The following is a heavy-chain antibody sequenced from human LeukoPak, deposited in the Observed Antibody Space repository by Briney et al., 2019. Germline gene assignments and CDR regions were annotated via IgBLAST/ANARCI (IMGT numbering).Heavy chain of an antibody. J-gene: IGHJ4*03. V-gene: IGHV4-34*01. CDR3: ARGPTISETGYFDY. D-gene: IGHD1-1*01. CDR2: VNHRGGT. Sequence: TSETLSLTCAVYGESFSAYYWSWIRQSPGKGLQWIAEVNHRGGTNYNPPVKGRVTISVDTSKNQFSLKVTSLTAADTAVYYCARGPTISETGYFDYWGQGTLVTVSS. CDR1: GESFSAYY.